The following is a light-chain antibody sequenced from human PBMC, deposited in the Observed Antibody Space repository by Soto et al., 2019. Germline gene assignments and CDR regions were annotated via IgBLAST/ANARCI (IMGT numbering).Light chain of an antibody. Sequence: QSALTQPASVSGSPGQSITISCTGTSSDVGDYNYVSWYQQHPGKAPKLMICDVNDRPSGVSNRFSGSKSGNTASLTISGLQAEDEADYYCSSERNNSTVVFGGGTKLTVL. J-gene: IGLJ2*01. CDR1: SSDVGDYNY. V-gene: IGLV2-14*03. CDR2: DVN. CDR3: SSERNNSTVV.